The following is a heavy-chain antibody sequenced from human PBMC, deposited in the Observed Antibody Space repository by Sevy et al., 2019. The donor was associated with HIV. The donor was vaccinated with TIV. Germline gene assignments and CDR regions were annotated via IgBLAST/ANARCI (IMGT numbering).Heavy chain of an antibody. V-gene: IGHV3-23*01. J-gene: IGHJ4*02. CDR1: GFIFSKFA. CDR2: VSGNDGST. Sequence: GGSLRLSCAASGFIFSKFALSWVRQAPGRGLEWVSAVSGNDGSTYYAASVKGRFTISRDISENMLYLQMNSLSAEDTAVYYCAKHFSYGGNSWNFDFWGQGTLVTVSS. D-gene: IGHD4-17*01. CDR3: AKHFSYGGNSWNFDF.